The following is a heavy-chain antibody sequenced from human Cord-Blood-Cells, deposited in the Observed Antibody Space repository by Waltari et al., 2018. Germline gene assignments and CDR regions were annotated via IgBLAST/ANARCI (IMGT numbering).Heavy chain of an antibody. CDR2: IRSKAYGGTT. V-gene: IGHV3-49*04. J-gene: IGHJ3*02. CDR1: GFTFGDYA. Sequence: QPGRSLRLSCTASGFTFGDYAMSWVRQAPGNGLEWVGFIRSKAYGGTTEYAASVKGRFTISRDDSKSIAYLQMNSLKTEDTAVYYCTRAIAVAGTQDDAFDIWGQGTMVTVSS. CDR3: TRAIAVAGTQDDAFDI. D-gene: IGHD6-19*01.